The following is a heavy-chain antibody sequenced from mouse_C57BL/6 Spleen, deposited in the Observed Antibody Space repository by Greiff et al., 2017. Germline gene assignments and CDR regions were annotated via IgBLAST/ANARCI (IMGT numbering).Heavy chain of an antibody. D-gene: IGHD1-1*01. CDR1: GYSITSGYY. J-gene: IGHJ2*01. Sequence: DVKLVESGPGLVKPSQSLSLTCSVTGYSITSGYYWNWIRQFPGNKLEWMGYISYDGSNNYNPSLKNRISITRDTSKNQFFLKLNSVTTEDTATYYCASYGSSYCDYWGQGTTLTVSS. CDR3: ASYGSSYCDY. V-gene: IGHV3-6*01. CDR2: ISYDGSN.